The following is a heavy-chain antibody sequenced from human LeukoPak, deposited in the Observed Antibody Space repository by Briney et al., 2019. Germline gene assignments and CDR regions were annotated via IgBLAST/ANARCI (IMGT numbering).Heavy chain of an antibody. CDR3: ARSHMNYYYGMDV. J-gene: IGHJ6*02. Sequence: GGSLRLSCAASGFTFSSYAMHWVRQAPGKGLEWVGVTSYDGSEEHYGGSAKGRFTISRDNFKNIVSLQMNNLRVEDTAVYYCARSHMNYYYGMDVWGQGTTVSVSS. D-gene: IGHD2-21*01. CDR1: GFTFSSYA. CDR2: TSYDGSEE. V-gene: IGHV3-30*04.